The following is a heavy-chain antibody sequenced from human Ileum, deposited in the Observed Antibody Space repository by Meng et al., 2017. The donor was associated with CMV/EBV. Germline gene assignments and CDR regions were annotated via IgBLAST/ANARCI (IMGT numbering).Heavy chain of an antibody. D-gene: IGHD5-18*01. V-gene: IGHV3-48*03. CDR1: GFTFSSYE. CDR3: VRGGGHSYPFNAFDI. Sequence: GESLKISCGGSGFTFSSYEMNWVRQGPGMGLEGVSYIEIPGSSTKYTDSVKGRFTISRDNAKNSLYLHMNSLRAGDTAIYYCVRGGGHSYPFNAFDIWGQGTKVTCSS. CDR2: IEIPGSST. J-gene: IGHJ3*02.